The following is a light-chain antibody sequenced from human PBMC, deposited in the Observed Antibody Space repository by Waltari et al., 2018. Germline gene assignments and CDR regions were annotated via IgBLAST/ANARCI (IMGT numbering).Light chain of an antibody. CDR1: QSVSSN. CDR2: GAS. Sequence: EIVMTQSPATLSVSPGERATLSRRASQSVSSNLAWYQQKPGQAPRLLIYGASTRATGIPARFSGSGSGTEFTLTISSLQSEDFAVYYCQQYNNRGTFGQGTKVEIK. V-gene: IGKV3-15*01. J-gene: IGKJ1*01. CDR3: QQYNNRGT.